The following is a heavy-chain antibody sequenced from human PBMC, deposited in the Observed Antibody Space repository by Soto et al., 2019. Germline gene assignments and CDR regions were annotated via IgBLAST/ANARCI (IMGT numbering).Heavy chain of an antibody. CDR2: IFHTGSA. J-gene: IGHJ4*02. CDR3: ARVRVRMTAIVFYFDS. CDR1: GVSITNSDYY. Sequence: SETLSLTCSVSGVSITNSDYYWSWIRQPPGKGLEWIGYIFHTGSASYKSSLKGRVTFSVDTSKNQFSLNLKSVTAAGTAVYFCARVRVRMTAIVFYFDSWGQGSLVTVSS. D-gene: IGHD2-21*02. V-gene: IGHV4-61*08.